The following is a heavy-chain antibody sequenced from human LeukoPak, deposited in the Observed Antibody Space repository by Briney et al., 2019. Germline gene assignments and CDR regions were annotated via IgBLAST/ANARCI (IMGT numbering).Heavy chain of an antibody. V-gene: IGHV4-4*09. Sequence: SETLSLTCTVSGGSISSYYWSWIRQPPGKGLEWIGYIYTSGSTNYNPSLKSRVTISVDTSKNQFSLKLSSVTAADTAVYYCARQGGYGDYEGFDPWGQETLVTVSS. J-gene: IGHJ5*02. CDR1: GGSISSYY. CDR2: IYTSGST. CDR3: ARQGGYGDYEGFDP. D-gene: IGHD4-17*01.